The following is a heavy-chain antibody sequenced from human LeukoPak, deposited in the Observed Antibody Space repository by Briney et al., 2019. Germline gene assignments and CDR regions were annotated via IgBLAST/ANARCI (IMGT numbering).Heavy chain of an antibody. CDR3: AKRDAKISGSDSFDI. Sequence: GGSLRLSCAVSGITLSNYGMHWVRQAPGKGLEWVAVIWNDGSNEKYADSVKGRFTISRDNSENTLYLQMNSLRAEDTAMYYCAKRDAKISGSDSFDIWGQGTMVTVSS. D-gene: IGHD3-10*01. V-gene: IGHV3-33*06. J-gene: IGHJ3*02. CDR2: IWNDGSNE. CDR1: GITLSNYG.